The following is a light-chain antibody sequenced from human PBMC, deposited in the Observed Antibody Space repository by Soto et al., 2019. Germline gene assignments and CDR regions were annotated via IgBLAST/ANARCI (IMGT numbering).Light chain of an antibody. CDR3: QSYDSSQSGYV. V-gene: IGLV1-40*01. CDR2: GNS. Sequence: QSVLTQPPSVSGAPGQRVTISCTGSGSNIGAGYDVHWYQQLPGTAPKLLIYGNSNRPSGVPDRFSGSKSGTSASLAITGLQAEDEADYYCQSYDSSQSGYVFGTGTKVTVL. CDR1: GSNIGAGYD. J-gene: IGLJ1*01.